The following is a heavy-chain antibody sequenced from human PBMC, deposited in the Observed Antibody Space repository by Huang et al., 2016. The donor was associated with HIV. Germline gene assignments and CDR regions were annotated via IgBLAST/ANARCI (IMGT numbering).Heavy chain of an antibody. CDR1: GGSIRSSDYH. J-gene: IGHJ6*03. D-gene: IGHD3-10*01. CDR2: IYYKGST. V-gene: IGHV4-39*01. CDR3: ARHREGPVAYYSGWGSHLNYMDV. Sequence: QLLLQESGPGLVKPSEALALTCAVSGGSIRSSDYHWGWIRQPPGKGLEWVGSIYYKGSTHYSPFLKRRVPIAVDTSKNLFFLNLTSMTAADTAVYYWARHREGPVAYYSGWGSHLNYMDVWGRGRTVVVSS.